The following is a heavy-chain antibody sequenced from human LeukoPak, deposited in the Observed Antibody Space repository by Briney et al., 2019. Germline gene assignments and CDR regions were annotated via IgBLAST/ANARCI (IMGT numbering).Heavy chain of an antibody. V-gene: IGHV4-59*01. CDR1: GGSFSGYY. CDR3: ARGVTVTPLGY. J-gene: IGHJ4*02. D-gene: IGHD4-17*01. CDR2: IYYSGST. Sequence: KSSETLSLTCAVYGGSFSGYYWSWIRQPPGKGLEWIGYIYYSGSTNYNPSLKSRVTISVDTSKNQFSLKLSSVTAADTAVYYCARGVTVTPLGYWGQGTLATVSS.